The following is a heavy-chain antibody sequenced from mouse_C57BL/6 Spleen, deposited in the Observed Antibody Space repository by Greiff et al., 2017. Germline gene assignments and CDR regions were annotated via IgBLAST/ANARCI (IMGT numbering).Heavy chain of an antibody. D-gene: IGHD4-1*01. J-gene: IGHJ2*01. CDR1: GYTFTSYW. V-gene: IGHV1-52*01. CDR3: ARSPGTDDY. CDR2: IDPSDSET. Sequence: QVQLKQPGAELVRPGSSVKLSCKASGYTFTSYWMHWVKQRPIQGLEWIGNIDPSDSETHYNQKFKDKATLTVDKSSSTAYMQLSSLTSEDSAVYYCARSPGTDDYWGQGTTLTVSS.